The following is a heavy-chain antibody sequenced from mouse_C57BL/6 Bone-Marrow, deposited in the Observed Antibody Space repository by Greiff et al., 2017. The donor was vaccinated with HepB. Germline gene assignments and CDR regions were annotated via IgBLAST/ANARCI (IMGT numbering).Heavy chain of an antibody. D-gene: IGHD1-1*01. CDR2: ISDGGSYT. Sequence: EVHLVESGGGLVKPGGSLKLSCAASGFTFSSYAMSWVRQTPEKRLEWVATISDGGSYTYYPDNVKGRFTISRDNAKNNLYLQMSHLKSEDTAMYYCASHYYGSSHLAWFAYWGQGTLVTVSA. CDR1: GFTFSSYA. CDR3: ASHYYGSSHLAWFAY. V-gene: IGHV5-4*01. J-gene: IGHJ3*01.